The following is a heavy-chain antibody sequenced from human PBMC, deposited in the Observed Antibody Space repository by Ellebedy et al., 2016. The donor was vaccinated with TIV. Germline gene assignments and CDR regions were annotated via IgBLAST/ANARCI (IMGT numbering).Heavy chain of an antibody. CDR3: AREDDILTGQLDY. J-gene: IGHJ4*02. CDR2: IWYDVSNK. CDR1: GFTFSSYG. V-gene: IGHV3-33*08. D-gene: IGHD3-9*01. Sequence: GESLKISCAASGFTFSSYGMHWVRQAPGKGLERVAVIWYDVSNKYYADSVKGRFTISRDNSKNTLYLQMNSLRAEDTAVYYCAREDDILTGQLDYWGQGTLVTVSS.